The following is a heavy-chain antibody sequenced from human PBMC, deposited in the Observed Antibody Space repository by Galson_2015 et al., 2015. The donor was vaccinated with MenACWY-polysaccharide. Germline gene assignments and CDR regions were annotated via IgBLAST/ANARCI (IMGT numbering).Heavy chain of an antibody. V-gene: IGHV3-23*01. D-gene: IGHD6-13*01. J-gene: IGHJ1*01. CDR2: IGGSGDGR. Sequence: SLRLSCAASGFTFSTYAMSWVRQAPGKGPEWVSTIGGSGDGRYYADSVRRRFTISRDNSKNTLYLEMNSLRAEATAIYYCAEDPIARIGRTPLRIPHQRWGQGTLVDVAS. CDR3: AEDPIARIGRTPLRIPHQR. CDR1: GFTFSTYA.